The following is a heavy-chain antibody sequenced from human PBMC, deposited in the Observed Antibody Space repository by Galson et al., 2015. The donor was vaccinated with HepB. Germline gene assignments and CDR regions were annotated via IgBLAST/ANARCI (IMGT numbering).Heavy chain of an antibody. CDR1: GFTFSNAW. J-gene: IGHJ4*02. Sequence: SLRLSCAASGFTFSNAWMSWVRQAPGKGLEWVGRITSRTDGGTTEYAAPVKGRFTISRDDSKNTLYLQVNSLKTEDTAVYYCNTDLLDYWGQGTLVTVSS. CDR2: ITSRTDGGTT. V-gene: IGHV3-15*01. CDR3: NTDLLDY.